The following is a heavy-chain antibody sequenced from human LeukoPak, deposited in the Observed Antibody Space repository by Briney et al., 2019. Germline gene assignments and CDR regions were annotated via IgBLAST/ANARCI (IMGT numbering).Heavy chain of an antibody. D-gene: IGHD3-22*01. Sequence: ASVKVSCRASGYTFTSYYMHWVRQAPGQGLEWVGIINPSGDSTSYAQKFQGRVSMTRDMSTSTVYMELSSLRSEDTAVYYCARGPRITMIVVVIGHEGAGYFDYWGQGTLVTVSS. V-gene: IGHV1-46*01. CDR2: INPSGDST. J-gene: IGHJ4*02. CDR1: GYTFTSYY. CDR3: ARGPRITMIVVVIGHEGAGYFDY.